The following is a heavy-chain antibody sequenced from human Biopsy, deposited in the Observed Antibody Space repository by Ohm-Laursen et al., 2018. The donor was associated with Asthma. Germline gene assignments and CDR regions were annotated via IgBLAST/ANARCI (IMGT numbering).Heavy chain of an antibody. CDR3: ARKAGSCISRTCYSLDF. D-gene: IGHD2-2*01. V-gene: IGHV1-69*13. CDR1: GGTFNTHV. CDR2: INSVFGTT. Sequence: SVKVSCKSLGGTFNTHVIGWGRQAPGQGLEWRGGINSVFGTTTYPQKFQDRVTITADDSTSTVYMELSSLRSEDTAVYYCARKAGSCISRTCYSLDFWGQGTLVTVSS. J-gene: IGHJ4*02.